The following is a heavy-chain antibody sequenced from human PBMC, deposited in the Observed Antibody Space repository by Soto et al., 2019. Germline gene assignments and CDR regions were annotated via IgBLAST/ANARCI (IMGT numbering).Heavy chain of an antibody. V-gene: IGHV3-64D*06. CDR1: GFTLSSYA. CDR2: MSSNGGST. J-gene: IGHJ4*02. CDR3: VKDRYVDY. Sequence: GGSLRLSCSVFGFTLSSYAMHWVRQAPGKGLQYVSSMSSNGGSTYYADSVKGRFTISRDNSKNTLYLQMNGLRVEDTAVYYCVKDRYVDYWGQGTLVTVSS.